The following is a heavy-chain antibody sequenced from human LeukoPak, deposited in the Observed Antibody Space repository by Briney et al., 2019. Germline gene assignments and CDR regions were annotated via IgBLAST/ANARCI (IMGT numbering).Heavy chain of an antibody. CDR3: AKVRGGFSGTYTGH. J-gene: IGHJ4*02. CDR2: IQNDGSNT. CDR1: GFTFSDYG. V-gene: IGHV3-30*02. Sequence: GGSLRLSCAASGFTFSDYGMNWVRQTPGKGLEWLAFIQNDGSNTFYADSVKGRFTISRDNSKNTLYLQMNSLRAEDTAVYYCAKVRGGFSGTYTGHWGQGTLVTVSS. D-gene: IGHD1-26*01.